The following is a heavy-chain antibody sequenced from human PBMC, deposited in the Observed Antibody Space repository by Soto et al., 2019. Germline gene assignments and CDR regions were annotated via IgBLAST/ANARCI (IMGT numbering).Heavy chain of an antibody. V-gene: IGHV5-51*01. CDR3: ARLYGSGSYYKLFCYYYGMDV. CDR2: IYPGDSDT. J-gene: IGHJ6*02. CDR1: GYSFTSYW. Sequence: PGESLKISCKGSGYSFTSYWIGWVRQMPGKGLEWMGIIYPGDSDTRYSPSFQGQVTISADKSISTAYLQWSSLKASGTAMYYCARLYGSGSYYKLFCYYYGMDVWGQGTTVTVSS. D-gene: IGHD3-10*01.